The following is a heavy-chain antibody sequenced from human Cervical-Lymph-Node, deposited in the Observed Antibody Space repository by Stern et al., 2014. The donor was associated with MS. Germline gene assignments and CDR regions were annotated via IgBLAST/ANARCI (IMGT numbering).Heavy chain of an antibody. CDR3: AHRLVETAAGKHAFHI. CDR1: GFSLSTSGVG. Sequence: QVTLRESGPTLVKPTQTLTLTCTFSGFSLSTSGVGVGWIRQPPGKALEWLALIYWDDDKRYSPSLKSRLTITKDTSKNQVVLTMTNMDPVDTATYYCAHRLVETAAGKHAFHIWGQGTMVTVSS. D-gene: IGHD6-13*01. J-gene: IGHJ3*02. V-gene: IGHV2-5*02. CDR2: IYWDDDK.